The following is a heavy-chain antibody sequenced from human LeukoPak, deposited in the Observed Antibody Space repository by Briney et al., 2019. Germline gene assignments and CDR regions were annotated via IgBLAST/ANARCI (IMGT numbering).Heavy chain of an antibody. CDR1: GYTFTSYG. J-gene: IGHJ4*02. V-gene: IGHV1-18*01. D-gene: IGHD5-24*01. Sequence: ASVKVSCKASGYTFTSYGISWVRQAPGQGLEWMGWISAYNGNTNYAQKLQGRVTMTTDTSTTTAYMELRSLRSDDTAGYYCARVGSRRRDGYNFGYWGQGTLVTVSS. CDR2: ISAYNGNT. CDR3: ARVGSRRRDGYNFGY.